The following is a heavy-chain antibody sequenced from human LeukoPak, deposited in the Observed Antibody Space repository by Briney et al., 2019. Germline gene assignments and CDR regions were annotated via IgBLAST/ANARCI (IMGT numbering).Heavy chain of an antibody. D-gene: IGHD3-16*01. CDR2: IYTSGST. CDR1: GGSINSGGFY. V-gene: IGHV4-61*08. CDR3: ARSLGELFPDY. Sequence: SETLSLTCTVSGGSINSGGFYWSWIRQPPGKGLEWIGYIYTSGSTNYNPSLKSRVTISLDTSRNQFSLRLSSVTAADTAVYYCARSLGELFPDYWGQGTLVTVSS. J-gene: IGHJ4*02.